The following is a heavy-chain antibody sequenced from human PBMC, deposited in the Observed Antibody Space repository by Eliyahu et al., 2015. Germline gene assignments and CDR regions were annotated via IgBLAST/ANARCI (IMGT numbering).Heavy chain of an antibody. Sequence: EVQLVESGGGLVKPGGSLRLSCAASGFNFNXAGMSWVRQAPGKGLEWIGRIKRKTDGGAPDYDAPVKGRFTISRDDSKNTVYLQMNSLKTEDTAMYYCTTVSLSSSWSDAFDIWGQGTMVTVSS. CDR1: GFNFNXAG. D-gene: IGHD6-13*01. V-gene: IGHV3-15*01. CDR2: IKRKTDGGAP. CDR3: TTVSLSSSWSDAFDI. J-gene: IGHJ3*02.